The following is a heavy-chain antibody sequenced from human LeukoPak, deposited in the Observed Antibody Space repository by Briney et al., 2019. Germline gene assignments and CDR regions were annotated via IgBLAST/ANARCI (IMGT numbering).Heavy chain of an antibody. Sequence: GESLKISCKGSGFSFTDYWIGWVRQMPGKGLEWMGIIDPGDSDTRYSPSFQGQVTISADKSISTAYLQWGSLKASDTGMYYCARNNYDILTGYYHGVDVWGQGTTVTVSS. V-gene: IGHV5-51*01. J-gene: IGHJ6*02. D-gene: IGHD3-9*01. CDR2: IDPGDSDT. CDR3: ARNNYDILTGYYHGVDV. CDR1: GFSFTDYW.